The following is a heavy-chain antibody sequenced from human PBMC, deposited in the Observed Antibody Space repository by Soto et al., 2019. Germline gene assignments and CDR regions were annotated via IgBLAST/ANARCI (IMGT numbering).Heavy chain of an antibody. V-gene: IGHV1-58*02. Sequence: GASVKVSCKASGFTFTSSAMQWVRQARGQRLEWIGWIVVGSGNTNYAQKFQERVTITRDMSTSTAYMELSSLRSEDTAVYYCAAEGGCSGGSCYLGSAFDIWGQGTMVTVSS. D-gene: IGHD2-15*01. CDR3: AAEGGCSGGSCYLGSAFDI. CDR2: IVVGSGNT. CDR1: GFTFTSSA. J-gene: IGHJ3*02.